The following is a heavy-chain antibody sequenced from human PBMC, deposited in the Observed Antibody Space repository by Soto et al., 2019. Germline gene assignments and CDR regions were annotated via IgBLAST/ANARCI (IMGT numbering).Heavy chain of an antibody. Sequence: VQLVESGGGVVQPGRSLRLSCAAPGLTFSDYAMHWVRQAPGKGLAWVAVVSHDGRNTHYAESVQSRFTISRDSSKNTDSLEMTSLSGEDTAVYYCAKGGRQWLVTSDFNYWGQGVLVTVSS. CDR2: VSHDGRNT. CDR3: AKGGRQWLVTSDFNY. CDR1: GLTFSDYA. J-gene: IGHJ4*02. D-gene: IGHD6-19*01. V-gene: IGHV3-30*18.